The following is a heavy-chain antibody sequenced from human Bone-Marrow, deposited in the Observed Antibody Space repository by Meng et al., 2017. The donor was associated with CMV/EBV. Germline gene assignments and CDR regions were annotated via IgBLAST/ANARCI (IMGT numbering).Heavy chain of an antibody. J-gene: IGHJ4*02. V-gene: IGHV3-23*01. CDR3: AKEGEWLGDSLDY. Sequence: CAASGFTFSSYSMSWVRQAPGKAPEWVSTISGSSDRTSFAASVKGRFSISRDNSMSTLYLRMSSLRAEDTAVYYCAKEGEWLGDSLDYWGQGTLVTVSS. D-gene: IGHD6-19*01. CDR2: ISGSSDRT. CDR1: GFTFSSYS.